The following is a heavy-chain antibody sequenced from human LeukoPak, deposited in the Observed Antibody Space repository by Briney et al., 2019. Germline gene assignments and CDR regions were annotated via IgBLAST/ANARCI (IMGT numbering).Heavy chain of an antibody. Sequence: PGGSLTLSCVASGITFSSYSMNSARQAPGKGLEWVSYISSFSGTINYADSVKGRFTISRDNAKNPLYLQMNSLRAEDRAVYYCARDQGGVGYWGQGTLVTVSS. CDR3: ARDQGGVGY. CDR2: ISSFSGTI. D-gene: IGHD3-16*01. J-gene: IGHJ4*02. V-gene: IGHV3-48*01. CDR1: GITFSSYS.